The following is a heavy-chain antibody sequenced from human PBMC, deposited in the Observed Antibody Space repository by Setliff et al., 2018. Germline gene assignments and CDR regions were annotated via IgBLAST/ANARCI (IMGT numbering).Heavy chain of an antibody. CDR3: ARDNVAYYGSAPSYGMDV. Sequence: NPSETLSLTCTVSGGSISSGDYYWSWIRQPPGKGLEWIGYIYYSGSTYYNPSLKSRVTISVDTSKNQFSLKLSSVTAADTAVYYCARDNVAYYGSAPSYGMDVWGQGTTVTVSS. D-gene: IGHD3-10*01. CDR1: GGSISSGDYY. J-gene: IGHJ6*02. CDR2: IYYSGST. V-gene: IGHV4-30-4*08.